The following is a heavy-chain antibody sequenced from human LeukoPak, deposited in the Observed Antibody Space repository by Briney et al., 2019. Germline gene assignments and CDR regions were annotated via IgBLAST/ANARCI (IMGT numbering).Heavy chain of an antibody. CDR3: AKDYAVIPAAIPVWEDY. V-gene: IGHV3-64*01. D-gene: IGHD2-2*02. CDR1: GFTFSSYA. Sequence: GGSLRLSSAASGFTFSSYAMHWVRRAPGKGLEYDSGISSNRGSTYYANSVKGRFTISRDNSKNTLYLQMNSLRAEDTAVYYCAKDYAVIPAAIPVWEDYWGQGTLVTVSS. J-gene: IGHJ4*02. CDR2: ISSNRGST.